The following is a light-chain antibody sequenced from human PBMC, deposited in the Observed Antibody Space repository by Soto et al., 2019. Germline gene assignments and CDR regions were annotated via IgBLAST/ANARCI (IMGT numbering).Light chain of an antibody. CDR1: SSDVGGYNN. CDR3: SSYISSSSLYV. V-gene: IGLV2-14*03. CDR2: DVS. Sequence: QSALTQPASVSGSPGQAITISCTGTSSDVGGYNNVSWYQQHPSKAPKLIISDVSNRPSGVSNRFSGSRSGNTASLTISGLQAEDEADYYCSSYISSSSLYVFGSGTKVTVL. J-gene: IGLJ1*01.